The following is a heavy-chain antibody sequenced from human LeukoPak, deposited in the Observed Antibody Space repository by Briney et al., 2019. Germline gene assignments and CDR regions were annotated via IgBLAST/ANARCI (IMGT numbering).Heavy chain of an antibody. CDR3: ARHGGYYDSSGYYYYFDY. V-gene: IGHV4-59*08. J-gene: IGHJ4*02. CDR2: IYYSGST. D-gene: IGHD3-22*01. CDR1: GGSISSYY. Sequence: PSETLSLTCTVSGGSISSYYWNWIRQPSGKGLEWIGYIYYSGSTNYNPSLKSRVTISIDTSKNQFSLKLSSMTAADTAVYYCARHGGYYDSSGYYYYFDYWGQGTLVTVSS.